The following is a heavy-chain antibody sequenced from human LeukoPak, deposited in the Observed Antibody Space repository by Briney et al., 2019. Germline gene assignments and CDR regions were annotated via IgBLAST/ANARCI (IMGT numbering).Heavy chain of an antibody. CDR1: GFTFMDYD. Sequence: GGSLRLSGAASGFTFMDYDLHWVRQVIGKGLEWVSAIGIRGDTHYSGSVKGRFTISRENAESSLYLQMNSLRAEDTAVYYCARGGIQVSGIDEFDYWGQGTLVTVSS. V-gene: IGHV3-13*01. CDR3: ARGGIQVSGIDEFDY. CDR2: IGIRGDT. J-gene: IGHJ4*02. D-gene: IGHD6-19*01.